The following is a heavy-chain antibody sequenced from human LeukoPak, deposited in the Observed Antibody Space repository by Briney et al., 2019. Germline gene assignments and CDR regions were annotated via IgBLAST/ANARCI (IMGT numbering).Heavy chain of an antibody. CDR1: GFTFSTYA. D-gene: IGHD3-22*01. Sequence: GGSPRLSCAASGFTFSTYALHWVRQAPGKGLEWVAVISDDGNNKYYADSVKGRFTISRDNSKNTLYLQMNSLRAEDTAVYYCARDIAYDSSGYYSPHFDYWGQGTLVTVSS. J-gene: IGHJ4*02. CDR3: ARDIAYDSSGYYSPHFDY. CDR2: ISDDGNNK. V-gene: IGHV3-30*14.